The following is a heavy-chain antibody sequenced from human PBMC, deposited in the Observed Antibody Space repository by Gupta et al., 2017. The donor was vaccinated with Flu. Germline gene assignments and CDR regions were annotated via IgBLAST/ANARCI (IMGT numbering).Heavy chain of an antibody. J-gene: IGHJ6*02. V-gene: IGHV3-20*04. D-gene: IGHD3-16*01. CDR2: INWNGLNT. Sequence: EERLADSGGGEVRRGESLGLPCLASVFQFHVYGMTCVRQPPGKGLEWVSGINWNGLNTGYAASVKGRFTISRDNTKNIVYLEMKSLRGEDTALYYCARDTEYNTGWGQLGMDVWGQGITVSVSS. CDR3: ARDTEYNTGWGQLGMDV. CDR1: VFQFHVYG.